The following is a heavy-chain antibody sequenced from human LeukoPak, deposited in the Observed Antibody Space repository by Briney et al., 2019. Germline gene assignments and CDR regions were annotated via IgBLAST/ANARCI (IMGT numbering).Heavy chain of an antibody. J-gene: IGHJ4*02. CDR1: GGSISSSSYY. CDR2: IYYSGST. D-gene: IGHD1-26*01. V-gene: IGHV4-39*01. Sequence: SETLSPTCTVSGGSISSSSYYWGWIRQPPGKGLEWIGSIYYSGSTYYNPSLQSRVTISVDTSKNQFSLKLSSVTAADTAVYYCARRREWEPFDYWGQGTLVTVSS. CDR3: ARRREWEPFDY.